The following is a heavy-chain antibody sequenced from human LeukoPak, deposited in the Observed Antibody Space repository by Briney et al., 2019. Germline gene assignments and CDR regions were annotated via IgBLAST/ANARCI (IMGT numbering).Heavy chain of an antibody. D-gene: IGHD6-6*01. V-gene: IGHV5-51*01. CDR1: GYSFTSYW. J-gene: IGHJ6*03. CDR2: IYPGDSDT. Sequence: GESLKISCKCSGYSFTSYWIGWARQMPGKGLEWMGIIYPGDSDTRYSPSFQGQVTISADKSISTAYLHWSSLKASDTAMYYCARSSIGYYYYYYMDVWGKGTTVTVSS. CDR3: ARSSIGYYYYYYMDV.